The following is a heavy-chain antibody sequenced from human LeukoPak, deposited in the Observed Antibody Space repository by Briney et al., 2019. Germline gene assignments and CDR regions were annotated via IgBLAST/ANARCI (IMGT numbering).Heavy chain of an antibody. J-gene: IGHJ4*02. Sequence: GGSLRLSCAASGFTFSSYEMNWVRQAPGKGLEWVSYISSSGSTIYYADSVKGRFTISRDNAKNSLYLQMNSLRAEDTAVYYCARGGKYDILSDYWGQGTLVTVSS. V-gene: IGHV3-48*03. D-gene: IGHD3-9*01. CDR1: GFTFSSYE. CDR2: ISSSGSTI. CDR3: ARGGKYDILSDY.